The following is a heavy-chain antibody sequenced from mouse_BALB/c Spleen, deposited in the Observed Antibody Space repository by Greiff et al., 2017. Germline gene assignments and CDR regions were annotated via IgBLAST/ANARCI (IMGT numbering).Heavy chain of an antibody. Sequence: QVQLQQPGAELVRPGASVKLSCKASGYTFTSYWINWVKQRPGQGLEWIGNIYPSDSYTNYNQKFKDKATLTVDKSSSTAYMQLSSPTSEDSAVYYCTRNWEDYWGQGTTLTVSS. D-gene: IGHD4-1*01. CDR3: TRNWEDY. CDR1: GYTFTSYW. CDR2: IYPSDSYT. V-gene: IGHV1-69*02. J-gene: IGHJ2*01.